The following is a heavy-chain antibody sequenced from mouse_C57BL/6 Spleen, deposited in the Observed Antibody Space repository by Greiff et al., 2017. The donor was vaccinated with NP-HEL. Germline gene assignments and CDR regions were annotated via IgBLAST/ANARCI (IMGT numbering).Heavy chain of an antibody. CDR2: IDPSDSYT. J-gene: IGHJ1*03. CDR3: ARSGYDVWYFDV. D-gene: IGHD2-2*01. Sequence: QVQLQQSGAELVMPGASVKLSCKASGYTFTSYWMHWVKQRPGQGLEWIGEIDPSDSYTNYNQKFKGKSTLTVDKSSSTAYMQLSSLTSEDSAVYYCARSGYDVWYFDVWGTGTTVTVSS. V-gene: IGHV1-69*01. CDR1: GYTFTSYW.